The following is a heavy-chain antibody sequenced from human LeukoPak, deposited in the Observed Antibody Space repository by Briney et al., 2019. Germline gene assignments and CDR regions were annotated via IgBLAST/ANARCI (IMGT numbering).Heavy chain of an antibody. Sequence: QAGGSLRLSCAASGFTFSSYAMHWVRQAPGKGLEWVAVISYDGSNKYYADSVKGRFTISRDNSKNTLYLQMNSLRAEDTAVYYCARVPGYGVLAWGQGILVTVSS. CDR2: ISYDGSNK. D-gene: IGHD1-1*01. V-gene: IGHV3-30-3*01. CDR3: ARVPGYGVLA. J-gene: IGHJ5*02. CDR1: GFTFSSYA.